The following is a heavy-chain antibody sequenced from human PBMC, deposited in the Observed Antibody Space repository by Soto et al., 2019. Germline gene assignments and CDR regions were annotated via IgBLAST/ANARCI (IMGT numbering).Heavy chain of an antibody. D-gene: IGHD6-13*01. CDR1: GYDFSNYG. J-gene: IGHJ6*02. V-gene: IGHV1-18*04. CDR2: ISTFNGDT. Sequence: ASVKVSCKASGYDFSNYGISWVRQAPGQGLEWMGWISTFNGDTTYAQRVQGRVAMTTDTSTTTAYMELRSLRSDDTAVYFCAREGGSNSWYGVGYYYYGMDAWGQGTTVTVSS. CDR3: AREGGSNSWYGVGYYYYGMDA.